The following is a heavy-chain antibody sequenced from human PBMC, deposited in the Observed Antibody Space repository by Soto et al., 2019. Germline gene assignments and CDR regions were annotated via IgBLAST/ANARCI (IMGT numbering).Heavy chain of an antibody. D-gene: IGHD6-19*01. CDR3: ADSTGWYRHDV. CDR2: IFHSGDT. J-gene: IGHJ3*01. V-gene: IGHV4-4*02. CDR1: GDSISNSRW. Sequence: QVQLQESGPGLVKPSGTLSLTCAVSGDSISNSRWWTWVRQPPGKGLEWIGDIFHSGDTNYNPSLNSRVLISVDKSQNQFSLKVSSVTAADTAVYYCADSTGWYRHDVCGQGTLVTVSS.